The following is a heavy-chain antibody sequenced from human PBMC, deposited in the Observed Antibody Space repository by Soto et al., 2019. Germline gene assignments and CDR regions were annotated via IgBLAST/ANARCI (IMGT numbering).Heavy chain of an antibody. D-gene: IGHD4-17*01. CDR1: GGTFSSYT. J-gene: IGHJ4*02. CDR3: AREPYGDYAGY. Sequence: HVQLVQSGAEVKKPGSSVKVSCKASGGTFSSYTINWVRQAPGQGLEWMGRITPILGIANSAQKFQGRVTITADKSTSTAYMERSRLRYEDTAVYYCAREPYGDYAGYWGQGTLVTVSS. V-gene: IGHV1-69*08. CDR2: ITPILGIA.